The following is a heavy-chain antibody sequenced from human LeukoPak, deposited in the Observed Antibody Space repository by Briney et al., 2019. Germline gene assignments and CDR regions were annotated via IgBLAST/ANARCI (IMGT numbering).Heavy chain of an antibody. Sequence: GGSLRLSCATSGFTFSTSWMHWVRQAPGKGLVWVSRINTDGNTRDYADSVKGRFTISRDNAKNTLYLQMNSLRAEDTAVYYCVRDMGHYDKVWGQGTPVTVSS. V-gene: IGHV3-74*01. D-gene: IGHD3-22*01. J-gene: IGHJ4*02. CDR2: INTDGNTR. CDR1: GFTFSTSW. CDR3: VRDMGHYDKV.